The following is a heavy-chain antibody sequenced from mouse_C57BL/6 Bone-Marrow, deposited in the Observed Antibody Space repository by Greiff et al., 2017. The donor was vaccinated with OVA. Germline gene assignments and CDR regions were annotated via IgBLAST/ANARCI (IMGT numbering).Heavy chain of an antibody. CDR1: GYTFTSYW. J-gene: IGHJ1*03. CDR2: IYPVSGET. V-gene: IGHV1-62-3*01. Sequence: QVQLQQPGAELVKPGASVKLSCKASGYTFTSYWMHWVKQRPGRGLEWIGRIYPVSGETNYNQKFMGKATFAVDRSSSTVYMGLNSLTSEDPAVYYCGRAYDGYYWYFDVWGTGTTVTVSS. CDR3: GRAYDGYYWYFDV. D-gene: IGHD2-3*01.